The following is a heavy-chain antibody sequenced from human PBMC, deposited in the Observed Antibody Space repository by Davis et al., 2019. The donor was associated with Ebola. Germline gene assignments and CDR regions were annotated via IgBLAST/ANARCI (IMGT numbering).Heavy chain of an antibody. D-gene: IGHD2-2*01. V-gene: IGHV3-7*03. CDR3: SRVSVPAALVPIDYYAMDV. CDR1: GVTFNRYW. Sequence: PGGSLRLSCAASGVTFNRYWMSWVRQAPGKGLQWVANIKEDGSAKYYVASVKGRFTISRDNAKTSLYLQINSLRAEDTAVYYCSRVSVPAALVPIDYYAMDVWGQGTTVTVSS. CDR2: IKEDGSAK. J-gene: IGHJ6*02.